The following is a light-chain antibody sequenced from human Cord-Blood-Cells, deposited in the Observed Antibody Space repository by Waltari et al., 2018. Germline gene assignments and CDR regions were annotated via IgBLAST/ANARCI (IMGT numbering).Light chain of an antibody. CDR1: QGISSY. Sequence: AIRMTQSPSSFSASTGDRVTITCRASQGISSYLAWYQQKPGKAPKLLIYAASTLQGGVPSRFSGSGSGTDFTLTIGCLQSEDFATYYCQQYYSYPLTFGGGTKVEIK. V-gene: IGKV1-8*01. CDR3: QQYYSYPLT. J-gene: IGKJ4*01. CDR2: AAS.